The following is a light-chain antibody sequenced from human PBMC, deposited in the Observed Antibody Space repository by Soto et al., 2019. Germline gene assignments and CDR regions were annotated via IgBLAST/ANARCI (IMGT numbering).Light chain of an antibody. V-gene: IGLV2-11*01. Sequence: QSVLTQPRSVSGSPGQSVTISCTGTSSDVGGYNYVSWYQQYPGKVPKLMTYDVSKRPSGIPDRFSGSKSGNTASLTISGLQAEDEADYYCCSYAGSYIWVFGGGTKLTVL. CDR2: DVS. J-gene: IGLJ3*02. CDR3: CSYAGSYIWV. CDR1: SSDVGGYNY.